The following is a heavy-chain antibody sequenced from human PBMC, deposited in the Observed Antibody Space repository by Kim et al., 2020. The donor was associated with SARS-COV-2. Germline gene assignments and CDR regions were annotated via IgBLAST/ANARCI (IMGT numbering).Heavy chain of an antibody. CDR2: ISSSSSYT. CDR1: GFTFSDYY. V-gene: IGHV3-11*05. D-gene: IGHD3-10*01. Sequence: GGSLRLSCAASGFTFSDYYMSWIRQAPGKGLEWVSYISSSSSYTNYADSVKGRFTISRDNAKNSLYLQMNSLRAEDTAVYYCARDHYYGSGSYPRGMDVWGQGTTVTVSS. J-gene: IGHJ6*02. CDR3: ARDHYYGSGSYPRGMDV.